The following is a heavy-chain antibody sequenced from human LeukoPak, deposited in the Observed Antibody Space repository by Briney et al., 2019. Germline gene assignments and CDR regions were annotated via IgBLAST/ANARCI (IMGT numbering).Heavy chain of an antibody. V-gene: IGHV4-59*01. J-gene: IGHJ4*02. CDR3: ARDRGTAAAGPDFDY. D-gene: IGHD6-13*01. CDR2: IYYSGST. Sequence: SETLSLPCAVSGRSISSYYWRWLRQPPGKGLEWIGYIYYSGSTNYNPSLTSRVTISVDTSKNQLCLKLSSVTAADTAVDYCARDRGTAAAGPDFDYWGQGTLVTVSS. CDR1: GRSISSYY.